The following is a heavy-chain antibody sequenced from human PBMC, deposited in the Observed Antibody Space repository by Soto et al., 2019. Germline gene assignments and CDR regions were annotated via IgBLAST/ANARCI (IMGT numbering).Heavy chain of an antibody. D-gene: IGHD6-6*01. J-gene: IGHJ3*02. V-gene: IGHV4-59*01. CDR2: IYNTERT. CDR1: GVSMSTYY. Sequence: SETLSLTCTVSGVSMSTYYWSWIRQSPGKGLEWIGYIYNTERTNYNPSLKTRITISVDTSKSQFSLKLSSVTAADTAVYYCASGVSSISGRRYAFDIWGQGTMVTVSS. CDR3: ASGVSSISGRRYAFDI.